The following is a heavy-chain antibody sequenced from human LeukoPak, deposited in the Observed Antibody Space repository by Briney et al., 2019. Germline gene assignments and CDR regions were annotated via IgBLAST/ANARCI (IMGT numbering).Heavy chain of an antibody. V-gene: IGHV3-66*04. CDR3: ARLTVTTISAFDI. CDR2: IYSGGHT. D-gene: IGHD4-11*01. CDR1: TFTVSSNY. J-gene: IGHJ3*02. Sequence: GGSLRLSCAASTFTVSSNYMSWVRQAPGKGLEWVSLIYSGGHTFYTDSVKGRFTISRDNSKNTLFLQMNSLRAEDTAVYYCARLTVTTISAFDIWGQGTMVTVSS.